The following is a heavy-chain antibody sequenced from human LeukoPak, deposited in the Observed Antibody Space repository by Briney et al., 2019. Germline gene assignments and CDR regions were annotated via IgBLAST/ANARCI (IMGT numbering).Heavy chain of an antibody. CDR1: GGSISSYS. J-gene: IGHJ6*03. D-gene: IGHD3-10*01. CDR3: ARNGTMVRGVYDQYMDV. Sequence: SETLSPTCTVSGGSISSYSWSWIRQPPGKGLEWIGYIYYSGSTNYNPSLKSRVTISLDTSKNQLSLKLSSVTAADTAVYYCARNGTMVRGVYDQYMDVWGKGTTVTVSS. V-gene: IGHV4-59*08. CDR2: IYYSGST.